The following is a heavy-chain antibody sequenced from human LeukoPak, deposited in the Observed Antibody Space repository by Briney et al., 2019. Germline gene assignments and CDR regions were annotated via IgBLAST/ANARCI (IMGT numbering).Heavy chain of an antibody. D-gene: IGHD6-13*01. CDR1: GGSISSSNYY. Sequence: PSETLSLTCTVSGGSISSSNYYWGWIRQPPGKGLEWIGSIHYSGSSYYNSSLKSRVTISVDTSKNQFSLKLMSVTAADTAVYYCARLGSLYSSSPFFDYWGQGTLVTVSS. V-gene: IGHV4-39*01. J-gene: IGHJ4*02. CDR2: IHYSGSS. CDR3: ARLGSLYSSSPFFDY.